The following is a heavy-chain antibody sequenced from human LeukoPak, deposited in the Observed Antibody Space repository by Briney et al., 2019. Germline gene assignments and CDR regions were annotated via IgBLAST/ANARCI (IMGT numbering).Heavy chain of an antibody. CDR3: AKTPQPYYDILTGASDYGMDV. D-gene: IGHD3-9*01. J-gene: IGHJ6*04. CDR1: GFTFDDYA. V-gene: IGHV3-43D*04. CDR2: ISWDGGST. Sequence: GGSLRLSCAASGFTFDDYAMHWVRQAPGKGLEWVPLISWDGGSTYYADSVKGRFTISRDNSKNSPYLQMNSLRAEDTALYYCAKTPQPYYDILTGASDYGMDVWGKGTTVTVSS.